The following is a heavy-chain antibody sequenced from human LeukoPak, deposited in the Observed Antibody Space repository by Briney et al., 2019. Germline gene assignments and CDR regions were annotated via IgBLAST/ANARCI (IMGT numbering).Heavy chain of an antibody. CDR2: ISHSGST. Sequence: SSETLSLTCSVSGYSISNDYYWGWIRQSPEKGLEWLGSISHSGSTYYNPSLRSRVTISRDMPKNQFSLELNSVTAAGTAVYYCAGISTGSCFRHWGQGTLVTVSS. D-gene: IGHD4-17*01. J-gene: IGHJ1*01. CDR3: AGISTGSCFRH. CDR1: GYSISNDYY. V-gene: IGHV4-38-2*02.